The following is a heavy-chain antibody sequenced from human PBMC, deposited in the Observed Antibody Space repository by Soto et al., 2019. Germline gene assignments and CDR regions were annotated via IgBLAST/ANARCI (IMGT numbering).Heavy chain of an antibody. Sequence: QVQLQESGPGLVKPSETLSLTCTVSGGSMSSYYWSWIRQPPGKGLEWIGYIYYSGSTNYNPSLRSRATRAVDTSKTQFSLKLSSVTAADAAVYYCARRGYSYGFDWFDPWGQGTLVTVSS. CDR3: ARRGYSYGFDWFDP. CDR1: GGSMSSYY. V-gene: IGHV4-59*01. CDR2: IYYSGST. J-gene: IGHJ5*02. D-gene: IGHD5-18*01.